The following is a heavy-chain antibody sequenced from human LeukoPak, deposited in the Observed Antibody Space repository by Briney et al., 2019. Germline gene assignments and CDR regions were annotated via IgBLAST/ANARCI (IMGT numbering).Heavy chain of an antibody. CDR1: GGSFSGYY. D-gene: IGHD3-9*01. V-gene: IGHV4-34*01. Sequence: KASETLSLTCAVYGGSFSGYYWSWIRQPPGKGLEWIGEINHSGSTNYNPSLKSRVTISVDTSKNQFSLKLSSVTAADTAVYYCARGNYDILTGYYRGDFDYWGQGTLVTVSS. CDR2: INHSGST. J-gene: IGHJ4*02. CDR3: ARGNYDILTGYYRGDFDY.